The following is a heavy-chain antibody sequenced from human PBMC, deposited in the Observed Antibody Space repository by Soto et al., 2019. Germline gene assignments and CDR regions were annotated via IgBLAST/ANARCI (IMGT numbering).Heavy chain of an antibody. J-gene: IGHJ6*02. CDR3: ARERLDYYYYYGMDV. V-gene: IGHV3-33*01. Sequence: QVQLVESGGGVVQPGRSLRLSCAASGFTFSSYGMHWVRQAPGKGLEWVAVIWYDGSNKYYADSVKGRFTISSDNSKNALYLQMNSLRAEDTAVYYCARERLDYYYYYGMDVWGQGTTVTVSS. CDR1: GFTFSSYG. CDR2: IWYDGSNK.